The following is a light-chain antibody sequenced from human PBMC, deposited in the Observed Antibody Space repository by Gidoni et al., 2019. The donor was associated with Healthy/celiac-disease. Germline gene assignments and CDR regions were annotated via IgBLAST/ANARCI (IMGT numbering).Light chain of an antibody. CDR3: QQYYSTRPWT. J-gene: IGKJ1*01. CDR2: WAS. CDR1: QSVLYSSNNKNY. V-gene: IGKV4-1*01. Sequence: DIVMTQSPDSLAVSLGERATINCKSSQSVLYSSNNKNYLAWYQQKPGQPPKLLIYWASTRESGVPDRFSGSGSGTDFTLTISSLQAEDVAVYYCQQYYSTRPWTFXQXTKVXIK.